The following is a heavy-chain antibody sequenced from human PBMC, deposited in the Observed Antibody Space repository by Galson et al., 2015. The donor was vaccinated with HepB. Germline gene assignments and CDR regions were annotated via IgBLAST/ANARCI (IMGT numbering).Heavy chain of an antibody. CDR1: GYTFTSYG. CDR3: ARRLTRTYAFDI. V-gene: IGHV1-18*01. CDR2: ISAYNGNT. D-gene: IGHD3-9*01. J-gene: IGHJ3*02. Sequence: SVKVSCKASGYTFTSYGISWVRQAPGQGLEWMGWISAYNGNTNYAQKLQGRVTMTTDISTSTAYMELRSLRSDDTAVYYCARRLTRTYAFDIWGQGTMVTVSS.